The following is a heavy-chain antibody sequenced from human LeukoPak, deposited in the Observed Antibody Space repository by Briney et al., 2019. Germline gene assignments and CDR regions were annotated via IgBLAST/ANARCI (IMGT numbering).Heavy chain of an antibody. J-gene: IGHJ4*02. V-gene: IGHV3-30*04. CDR2: ISYDGSNK. D-gene: IGHD3-10*01. CDR1: GFTFSSYA. CDR3: ARDESSDWDYYGSGSYFGY. Sequence: GRSLRLSCAASGFTFSSYAMHWVRQAPGKGLEWVAVISYDGSNKYYADSVKGRFTISRDNSKNTLYLQMNSLRAEDTAVYYCARDESSDWDYYGSGSYFGYWGQGTLVTVSS.